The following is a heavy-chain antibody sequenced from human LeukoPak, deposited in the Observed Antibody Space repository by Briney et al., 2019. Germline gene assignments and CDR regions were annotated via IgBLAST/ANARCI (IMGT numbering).Heavy chain of an antibody. Sequence: GGSLRLSCAASGFTFSSYSMNWVRQAPGKGLEWVSSISSSSSYIYYADSVKGRFTISRDNAKNSLYLQMNSLRAEDTAVYYCAGSYDSSGYLDAFDIWGQGTMITVSS. CDR1: GFTFSSYS. V-gene: IGHV3-21*01. J-gene: IGHJ3*02. CDR2: ISSSSSYI. D-gene: IGHD3-22*01. CDR3: AGSYDSSGYLDAFDI.